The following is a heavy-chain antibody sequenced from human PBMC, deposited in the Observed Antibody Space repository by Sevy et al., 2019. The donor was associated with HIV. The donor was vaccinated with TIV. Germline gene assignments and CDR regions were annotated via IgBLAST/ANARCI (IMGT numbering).Heavy chain of an antibody. D-gene: IGHD5-12*01. Sequence: GEALKISCKGSGYRFTNYWLGWVRLMPGKGLEWMGMIYPGDSDTRYSPSFQGQVSISADKSISTAYLQWTSLKASDTAMYYCARVIVATTYPIRVHESDIWGQGTMVTISS. CDR1: GYRFTNYW. V-gene: IGHV5-51*01. J-gene: IGHJ3*02. CDR2: IYPGDSDT. CDR3: ARVIVATTYPIRVHESDI.